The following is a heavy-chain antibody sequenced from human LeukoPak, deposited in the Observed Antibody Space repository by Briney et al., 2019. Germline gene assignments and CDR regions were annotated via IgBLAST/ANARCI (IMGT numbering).Heavy chain of an antibody. V-gene: IGHV3-30*02. J-gene: IGHJ4*02. CDR3: AKTGSWGSSNYYFDY. Sequence: GGSLRLSCAASGFTFSSYGMHWVRQAPGKGLEWVAFIRYDGGKKYYADSVKGRFTISRDNPKNTLYLQMNSLRAEDTALYYCAKTGSWGSSNYYFDYWGQGTLVTVSS. CDR1: GFTFSSYG. CDR2: IRYDGGKK. D-gene: IGHD2-15*01.